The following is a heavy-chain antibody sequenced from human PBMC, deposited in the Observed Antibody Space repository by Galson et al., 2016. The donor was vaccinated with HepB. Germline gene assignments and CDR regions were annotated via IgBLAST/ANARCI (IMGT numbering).Heavy chain of an antibody. D-gene: IGHD1-14*01. Sequence: CAISGDSVSSNSAAWNWIRQSPSRGLELLGRTYYRSKWYVNYAQSVESRISITPDTSKNQFSLHLNFVTPEDTAIYYCARDPPEVLSIFDVWGQGTMVTVSS. CDR2: TYYRSKWYV. J-gene: IGHJ3*01. V-gene: IGHV6-1*01. CDR1: GDSVSSNSAA. CDR3: ARDPPEVLSIFDV.